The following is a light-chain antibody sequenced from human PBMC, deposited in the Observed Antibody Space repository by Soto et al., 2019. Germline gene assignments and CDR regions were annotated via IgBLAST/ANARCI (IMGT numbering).Light chain of an antibody. J-gene: IGLJ2*01. V-gene: IGLV1-51*01. CDR2: DNN. CDR3: GTWDSSLTAVV. CDR1: SSNIGNNY. Sequence: QSVLTQPPSVSAAPGQKVTISCSGSSSNIGNNYVSWYQQLPGTAPKFLIYDNNQRPSGIPDRFSGSKTGTSATLDITGLQAGDEADYFCGTWDSSLTAVVFGGGTKLTVL.